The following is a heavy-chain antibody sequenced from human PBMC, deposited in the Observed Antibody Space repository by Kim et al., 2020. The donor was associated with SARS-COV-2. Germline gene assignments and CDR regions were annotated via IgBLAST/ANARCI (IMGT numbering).Heavy chain of an antibody. V-gene: IGHV4-31*03. CDR3: ARALVSWGVIIRHFDY. CDR2: IFYSGRT. CDR1: GGSISSGGYY. Sequence: SETLSLTCTVSGGSISSGGYYWSWIRQHQGKGLGWIGYIFYSGRTYYNPSLKSRITISVDTSKNQFSLKLSSVTAADTAVYYCARALVSWGVIIRHFDYWGQGTLVTVSS. D-gene: IGHD3-10*01. J-gene: IGHJ4*02.